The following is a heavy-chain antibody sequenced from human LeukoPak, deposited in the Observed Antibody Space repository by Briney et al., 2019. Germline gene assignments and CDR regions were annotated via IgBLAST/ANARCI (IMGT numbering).Heavy chain of an antibody. D-gene: IGHD2-2*01. CDR2: ISSSSSYI. Sequence: TGGSLRLSCAASGFTFSSYSMNWVRQAPGKGLEWVSSISSSSSYIYYADSVKGRFTISRDNSKNTLYLQMNSLRAEDTAVYYCAKDSSWEYCSSTSCYAPYYYYYMDVWGKGTTVTISS. V-gene: IGHV3-21*01. CDR3: AKDSSWEYCSSTSCYAPYYYYYMDV. CDR1: GFTFSSYS. J-gene: IGHJ6*03.